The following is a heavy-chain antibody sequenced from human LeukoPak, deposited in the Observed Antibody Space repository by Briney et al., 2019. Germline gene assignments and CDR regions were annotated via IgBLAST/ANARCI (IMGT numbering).Heavy chain of an antibody. CDR3: ARGGPDDYQS. Sequence: GGSLRLSCAASGFTFSSYEMNWVRQAPGKGLEWVSYIHSSSSPIYYADSVKGRFTVSRDNAKNSLYLQMNSLRVEDTAVYYCARGGPDDYQSWGQGTLVTVSS. J-gene: IGHJ1*01. V-gene: IGHV3-48*03. CDR1: GFTFSSYE. D-gene: IGHD3-16*01. CDR2: IHSSSSPI.